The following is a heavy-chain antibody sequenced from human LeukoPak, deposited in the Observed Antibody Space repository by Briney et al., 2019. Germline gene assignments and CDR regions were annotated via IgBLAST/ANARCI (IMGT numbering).Heavy chain of an antibody. Sequence: PSETLSLTCTVSGGSISSYYWSWIRQPPGKGLEWIGYIYFSGSTNYNPSLKSRVTISVDTSKNHFSLKLSSVTAADTAVYYCARAGYCSSTSCYPRGWLDPWGQGMLVTVSS. CDR2: IYFSGST. CDR1: GGSISSYY. CDR3: ARAGYCSSTSCYPRGWLDP. D-gene: IGHD2-2*01. V-gene: IGHV4-59*01. J-gene: IGHJ5*02.